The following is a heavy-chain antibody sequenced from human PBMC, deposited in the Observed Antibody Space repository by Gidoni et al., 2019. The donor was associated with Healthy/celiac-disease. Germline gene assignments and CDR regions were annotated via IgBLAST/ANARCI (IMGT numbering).Heavy chain of an antibody. CDR2: IIPIFGTA. J-gene: IGHJ6*02. D-gene: IGHD2-2*01. CDR1: GGAFSSYA. V-gene: IGHV1-69*01. Sequence: QVQLVQSGAEVKKPGSSVKVSCKASGGAFSSYARSLVRQAPGKGLEWMGGIIPIFGTANYAQKFQGRVTITADESTSTAYMELSSLRSEDTAVYYCARDGGDIVVVPAATNYYYGMDVWGQGTTVTVSS. CDR3: ARDGGDIVVVPAATNYYYGMDV.